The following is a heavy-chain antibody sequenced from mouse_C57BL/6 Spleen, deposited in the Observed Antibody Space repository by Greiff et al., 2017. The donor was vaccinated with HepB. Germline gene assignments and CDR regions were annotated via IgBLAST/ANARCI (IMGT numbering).Heavy chain of an antibody. CDR1: GYSFTSYY. J-gene: IGHJ3*01. V-gene: IGHV1-66*01. CDR3: ARGGLGPSFAY. D-gene: IGHD4-1*01. Sequence: VMLVESGPELVKPGASVKISCKASGYSFTSYYIHWVKQRPGQGLEWIGWIYPGSGNTKYNEKFKGKATLTADTSSSTAYMQLSSLTSEDSAVYYCARGGLGPSFAYWGQGTLVTVSA. CDR2: IYPGSGNT.